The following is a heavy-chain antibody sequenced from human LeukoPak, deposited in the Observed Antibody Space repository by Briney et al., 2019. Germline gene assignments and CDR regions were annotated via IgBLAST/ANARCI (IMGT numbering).Heavy chain of an antibody. J-gene: IGHJ3*02. D-gene: IGHD3-22*01. CDR3: ARGQMIVVGNDDVFDI. V-gene: IGHV4-34*01. CDR2: INHSGST. CDR1: GRSFSGYY. Sequence: PSETLSLTCAVYGRSFSGYYWSWIRQPPGKGLEWIGEINHSGSTNYNPSLKSRVTISVDTSKNQFSLKLSSVTAADTPVYICARGQMIVVGNDDVFDIWGQGTMVSVSS.